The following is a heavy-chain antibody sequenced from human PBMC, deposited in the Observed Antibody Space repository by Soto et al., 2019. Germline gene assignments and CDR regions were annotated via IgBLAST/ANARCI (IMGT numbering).Heavy chain of an antibody. Sequence: ASVKVSCKASGYTFTSYSMHWVRQAPGQRLEWMGWINAGNGNTKYSQKFQGRVTITRDTSASTAYMEPSSLRSEDTAVYYCARDVDSSGWSTTHTHNWFDPWGQGALVIVSS. CDR1: GYTFTSYS. V-gene: IGHV1-3*01. J-gene: IGHJ5*02. D-gene: IGHD6-19*01. CDR3: ARDVDSSGWSTTHTHNWFDP. CDR2: INAGNGNT.